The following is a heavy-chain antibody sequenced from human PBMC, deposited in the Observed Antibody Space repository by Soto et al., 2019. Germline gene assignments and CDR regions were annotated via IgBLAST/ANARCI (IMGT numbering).Heavy chain of an antibody. CDR1: GGSISSSSYY. J-gene: IGHJ3*02. Sequence: QLQLQESGPGLVKPSETLSLTCTVSGGSISSSSYYWGWIRQPPGKGLEWIGSIYYSGSTYYNPSLKSRVTISVDTSKNQFSLKLSSVTAADTAVYYCARRGYSYGYKGAFDIWGQGTMVTVSS. V-gene: IGHV4-39*01. CDR3: ARRGYSYGYKGAFDI. D-gene: IGHD5-18*01. CDR2: IYYSGST.